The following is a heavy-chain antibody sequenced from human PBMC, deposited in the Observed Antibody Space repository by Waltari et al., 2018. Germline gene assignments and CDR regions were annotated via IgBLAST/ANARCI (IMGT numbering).Heavy chain of an antibody. Sequence: QVQLQESGPGLVKPSETLSLTCTVSGGSISSYYWTWIRQPPGKGLEWIGHIYYSGSTNYNPSLKSRVTISIDTSKNQFSLKLSSVTAADTAVYYCARDTYDRSAGDYYYMDVWGKGTTVTVSS. CDR2: IYYSGST. CDR3: ARDTYDRSAGDYYYMDV. D-gene: IGHD3-22*01. V-gene: IGHV4-59*01. CDR1: GGSISSYY. J-gene: IGHJ6*03.